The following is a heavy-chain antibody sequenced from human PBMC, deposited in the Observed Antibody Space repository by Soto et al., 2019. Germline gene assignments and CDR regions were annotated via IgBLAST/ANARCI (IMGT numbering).Heavy chain of an antibody. J-gene: IGHJ5*02. CDR3: ASDFSMVVVAPGS. V-gene: IGHV1-3*05. CDR2: INAGNSDT. Sequence: QVQLVQSGAEEKKPGASVKVSCKASGYTFTSYAMHWVHQAPGQRLEWMGWINAGNSDTTYSQKSQGRVTITSDTSASTAYMELTSLRSEDTAVYYCASDFSMVVVAPGSWGQGTLVTVAS. D-gene: IGHD3-22*01. CDR1: GYTFTSYA.